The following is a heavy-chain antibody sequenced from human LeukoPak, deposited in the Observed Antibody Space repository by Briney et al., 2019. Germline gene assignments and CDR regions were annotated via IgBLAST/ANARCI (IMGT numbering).Heavy chain of an antibody. Sequence: GGSLRLSCAASGFTVSGNYMAWVRQTPGKGLEWVSVIYSGGNSYYSDSVKGRFTISRDNSKGTLYLQMNSLTVEDTAVYYCAAAHSNSWSVFWGQGTLVTVSS. J-gene: IGHJ5*01. CDR1: GFTVSGNY. V-gene: IGHV3-53*01. CDR3: AAAHSNSWSVF. CDR2: IYSGGNS. D-gene: IGHD5-18*01.